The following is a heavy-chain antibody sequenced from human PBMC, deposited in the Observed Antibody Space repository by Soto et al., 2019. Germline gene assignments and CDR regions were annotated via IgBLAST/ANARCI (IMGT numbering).Heavy chain of an antibody. V-gene: IGHV3-21*01. J-gene: IGHJ4*02. D-gene: IGHD3-10*01. CDR1: GFTFSSYS. CDR3: ARDEYGSGSYYTVAIDY. Sequence: VGSLRLSCAASGFTFSSYSMNWVRQARGKGLEWVSSISSSSSYIYYADSVKGRFTISRDNAKNSLYLQMNSLRAEDTAVYYCARDEYGSGSYYTVAIDYWGQGTLVTVSS. CDR2: ISSSSSYI.